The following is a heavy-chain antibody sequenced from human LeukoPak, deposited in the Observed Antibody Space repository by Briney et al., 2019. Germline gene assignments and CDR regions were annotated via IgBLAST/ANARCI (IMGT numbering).Heavy chain of an antibody. J-gene: IGHJ4*02. V-gene: IGHV3-20*04. Sequence: GGSLRLSCAASGFTFDDYGMSWVRQAPGKGLEWVSGINWKGDRTDYPDSVKGRLTISRDNAKNSLYLQMNSLRAEDTAVYYCATSSWTYGDYFTFDYWGQGTLVTVSS. CDR1: GFTFDDYG. CDR2: INWKGDRT. D-gene: IGHD4-17*01. CDR3: ATSSWTYGDYFTFDY.